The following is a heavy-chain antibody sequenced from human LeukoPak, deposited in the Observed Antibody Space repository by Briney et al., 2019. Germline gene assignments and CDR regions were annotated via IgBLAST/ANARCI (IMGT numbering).Heavy chain of an antibody. D-gene: IGHD3-16*01. CDR3: AKDSGGGSTYTFGGVTWPHFDY. CDR1: GFTFDDYA. Sequence: PGRSLRLSCAASGFTFDDYAMHWVRQAPGKGLEWVSGISWNSGSIGYADSVKGRFTISRDNAKNSLYLQMNSLRAEDTALYYCAKDSGGGSTYTFGGVTWPHFDYWGQGTLVTVSS. V-gene: IGHV3-9*01. CDR2: ISWNSGSI. J-gene: IGHJ4*02.